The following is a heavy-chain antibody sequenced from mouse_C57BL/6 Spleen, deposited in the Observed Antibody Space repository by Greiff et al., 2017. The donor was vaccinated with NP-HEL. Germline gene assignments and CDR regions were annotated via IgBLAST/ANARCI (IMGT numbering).Heavy chain of an antibody. V-gene: IGHV1-18*01. CDR3: ARSQLITTVVATDAMDY. Sequence: EVQLQQSGPELVKPGASVKIPCKASGYTFTDYNMDWVKQSHGKSLEWIGDINPNNGGTIYNQKFKGKATLTVDKSSSTAYMELRSLTSEDTAVYYWARSQLITTVVATDAMDYWGQGTSVTVSS. CDR1: GYTFTDYN. J-gene: IGHJ4*01. D-gene: IGHD1-1*01. CDR2: INPNNGGT.